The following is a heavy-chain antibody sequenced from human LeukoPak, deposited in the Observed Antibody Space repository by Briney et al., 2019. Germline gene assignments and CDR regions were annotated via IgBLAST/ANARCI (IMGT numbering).Heavy chain of an antibody. CDR2: IKQDGSEA. J-gene: IGHJ4*02. D-gene: IGHD3-3*01. CDR1: GFTFSSYW. V-gene: IGHV3-7*01. Sequence: GGSLRLSCAASGFTFSSYWMTWVRQAPGKGLEWVANIKQDGSEAYYVDSVKGRFTTSRDNSKNTLYLQMNSLRAEDTAVYYCATQAVEGTYYDFWSGYYRDYWGQGTLVTVSS. CDR3: ATQAVEGTYYDFWSGYYRDY.